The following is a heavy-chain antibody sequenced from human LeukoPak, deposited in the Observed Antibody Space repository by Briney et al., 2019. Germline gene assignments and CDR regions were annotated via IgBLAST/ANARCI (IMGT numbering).Heavy chain of an antibody. Sequence: PGGSLRLSCAASGFTFSSYAMNWVRQAPGKGLEWVSAISGSGGSTYYADSVKGRFTISRDNSKNTLYLQMNSLRAEDTAVYYCAKGGYYDFWSGYYFDYWGQGTLVTVSS. CDR2: ISGSGGST. J-gene: IGHJ4*02. CDR3: AKGGYYDFWSGYYFDY. CDR1: GFTFSSYA. V-gene: IGHV3-23*01. D-gene: IGHD3-3*01.